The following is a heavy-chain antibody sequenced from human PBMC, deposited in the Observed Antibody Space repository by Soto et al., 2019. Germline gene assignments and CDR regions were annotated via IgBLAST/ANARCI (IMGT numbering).Heavy chain of an antibody. J-gene: IGHJ4*02. V-gene: IGHV3-64D*08. CDR2: ISSNGGST. D-gene: IGHD3-9*01. Sequence: GGSLRLSCSASGFTFSSYAMHWVRQAPGKGLEYVSAISSNGGSTYYADSVKGRFTISRDNSKNTLYLQMSSLRAEDTAVYYCVKDYDILTGYYQFDYWGQGTLVTVSS. CDR3: VKDYDILTGYYQFDY. CDR1: GFTFSSYA.